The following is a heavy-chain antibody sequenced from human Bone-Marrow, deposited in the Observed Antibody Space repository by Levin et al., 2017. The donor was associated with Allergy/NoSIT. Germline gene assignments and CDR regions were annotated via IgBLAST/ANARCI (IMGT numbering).Heavy chain of an antibody. D-gene: IGHD3-22*01. J-gene: IGHJ4*02. CDR3: ARTNDSSHLVFDY. CDR1: GGTFSSYA. V-gene: IGHV1-69*01. CDR2: IIPIFGTA. Sequence: KISCKASGGTFSSYAISWVRQAPGQGLEWMGGIIPIFGTANYAQKFQGRVTITADESTSTAYMELSSLRSEDTAVYYCARTNDSSHLVFDYWGQGTLVTVSS.